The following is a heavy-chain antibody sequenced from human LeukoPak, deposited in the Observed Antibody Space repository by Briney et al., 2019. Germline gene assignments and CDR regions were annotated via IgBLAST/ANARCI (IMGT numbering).Heavy chain of an antibody. Sequence: NPSETLSLTCTVSGGSISSYYWSWIRQPPGKGLEWIGYIYYSGSTNYNPSLKSRVTISVDTSKNQFSLKLSSVTAADTAVYYCARDLGANTHFDYWGQGTLVTVSS. CDR2: IYYSGST. V-gene: IGHV4-59*01. CDR1: GGSISSYY. D-gene: IGHD4/OR15-4a*01. CDR3: ARDLGANTHFDY. J-gene: IGHJ4*02.